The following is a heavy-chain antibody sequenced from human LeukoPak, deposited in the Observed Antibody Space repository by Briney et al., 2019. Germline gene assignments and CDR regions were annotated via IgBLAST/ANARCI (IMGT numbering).Heavy chain of an antibody. CDR1: GFMVSSNY. Sequence: PGGSLRLSCAVSGFMVSSNYMNWVRQAPGKGLEWVSIIYSGGSTYYADSVKGRFTISRHNSKNTLYLQMNSLRAEDTAVYYCASGPYSSGWSYFDYWGQGTLVTVSS. V-gene: IGHV3-53*04. D-gene: IGHD6-19*01. J-gene: IGHJ4*02. CDR2: IYSGGST. CDR3: ASGPYSSGWSYFDY.